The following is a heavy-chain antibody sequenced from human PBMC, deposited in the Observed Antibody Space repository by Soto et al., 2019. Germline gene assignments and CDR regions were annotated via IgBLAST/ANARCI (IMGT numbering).Heavy chain of an antibody. D-gene: IGHD3-16*01. CDR3: AMVDNYVTPTPQDV. CDR2: ISPYTGNT. J-gene: IGHJ6*02. Sequence: QVQLVQSGDEVKKPGASVKVSCKASGYIFVNYGIAWVRQAPGQGLEWMGWISPYTGNTHSASKVQGRLTMTTDTSTSTAYMDLGSLTSDATAVYYGAMVDNYVTPTPQDVWGQGTTVTVSS. V-gene: IGHV1-18*01. CDR1: GYIFVNYG.